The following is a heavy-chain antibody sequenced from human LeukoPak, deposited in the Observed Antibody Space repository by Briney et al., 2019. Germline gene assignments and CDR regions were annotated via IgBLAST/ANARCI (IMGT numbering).Heavy chain of an antibody. D-gene: IGHD3-10*01. CDR3: AREMVRGSSAFDI. V-gene: IGHV4-59*01. Sequence: KTSETLSLTCTVSGGSISSYYWSWIRQPPGKGLEWIGYIYYSGSTNYNPSLKSRVTISVDTSKNQFSLKLSSVTAADTAVYYCAREMVRGSSAFDIWGQGTMVTVSS. CDR1: GGSISSYY. CDR2: IYYSGST. J-gene: IGHJ3*02.